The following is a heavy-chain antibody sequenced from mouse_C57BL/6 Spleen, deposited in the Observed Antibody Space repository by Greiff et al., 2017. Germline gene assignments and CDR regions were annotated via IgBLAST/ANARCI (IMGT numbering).Heavy chain of an antibody. CDR2: INPSDGCT. CDR1: GYTFTSYW. J-gene: IGHJ2*01. Sequence: QVQLQQPGTELVKPGASVKLSCKASGYTFTSYWMHWVKQRPGQGLEWIGNINPSDGCTNYNEKFKSKATLTVDTSSSTAYMQLSSLTSEDSAVYDGAGYYCGSGSWDYWGQGTTLTVSS. D-gene: IGHD1-1*01. CDR3: AGYYCGSGSWDY. V-gene: IGHV1-53*01.